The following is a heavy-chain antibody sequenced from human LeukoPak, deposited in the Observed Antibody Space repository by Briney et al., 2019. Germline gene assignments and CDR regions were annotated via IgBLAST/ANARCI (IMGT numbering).Heavy chain of an antibody. D-gene: IGHD4-17*01. Sequence: ASVKVSCKASGGTSSSYAISWVRQAPGQGLEWMGGIIPIFGTANYAQKFQGRVTITADESTSTAYMELSSLRSEDTAVYYCARDRRHGDYDEYWGQGTLVTVSS. CDR2: IIPIFGTA. CDR3: ARDRRHGDYDEY. V-gene: IGHV1-69*13. J-gene: IGHJ4*02. CDR1: GGTSSSYA.